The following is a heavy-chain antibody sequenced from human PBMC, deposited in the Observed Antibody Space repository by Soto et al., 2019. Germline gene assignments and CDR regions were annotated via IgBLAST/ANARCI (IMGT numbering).Heavy chain of an antibody. V-gene: IGHV3-23*01. J-gene: IGHJ4*02. CDR1: GFTFSSYA. D-gene: IGHD1-26*01. CDR3: AKDPYVVGATGFDY. CDR2: ISGSGGST. Sequence: GGSLRLSCAASGFTFSSYAMSWVRQAPGKGLEWVSAISGSGGSTYYADSVKGRFTISRDNSKNTLYLQMNGLRAEDTAVYYCAKDPYVVGATGFDYWGQGTLVTSPQ.